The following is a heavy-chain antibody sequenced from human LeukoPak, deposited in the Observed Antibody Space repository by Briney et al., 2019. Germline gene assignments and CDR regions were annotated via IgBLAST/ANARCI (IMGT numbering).Heavy chain of an antibody. D-gene: IGHD6-19*01. V-gene: IGHV4-34*01. CDR1: GGSFSGYY. Sequence: SGTLSLTCAVYGGSFSGYYWSWIRQPPGKGLEWIGEINHSGSTNYNPSLKSRVTISVDTSKNQFSLKLSSVTAADTAVYYCARGNSSGWPLDYWGQGTLVTVSS. CDR2: INHSGST. CDR3: ARGNSSGWPLDY. J-gene: IGHJ4*02.